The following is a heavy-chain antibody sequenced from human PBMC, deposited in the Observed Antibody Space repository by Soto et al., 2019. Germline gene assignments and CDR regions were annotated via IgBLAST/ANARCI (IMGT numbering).Heavy chain of an antibody. Sequence: PSETLSHTCAVYGGYFIGYIWTWIRQTPGKGLQWIGQINHSGSAYYNPSLKSRVTISVDTSKNQFSLKLSSVTAADTAVYYCARSVFPWGQGTLVTVSS. V-gene: IGHV4-34*09. J-gene: IGHJ5*02. CDR3: ARSVFP. CDR2: INHSGSA. CDR1: GGYFIGYI.